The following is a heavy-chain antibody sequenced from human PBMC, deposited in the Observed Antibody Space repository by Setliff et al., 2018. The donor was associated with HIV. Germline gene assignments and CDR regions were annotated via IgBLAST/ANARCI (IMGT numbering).Heavy chain of an antibody. CDR2: ITGSSDTI. Sequence: PGGSLRLSCAASGFTFSSYEMDWFRQAPGKGLEWVSYITGSSDTIYYADSVKGRFTISRDNAKNTLYLQMNSLRVEDTAVYYCARDRPHSWFDPWGQGTLVTVSS. J-gene: IGHJ5*02. CDR3: ARDRPHSWFDP. V-gene: IGHV3-48*03. CDR1: GFTFSSYE.